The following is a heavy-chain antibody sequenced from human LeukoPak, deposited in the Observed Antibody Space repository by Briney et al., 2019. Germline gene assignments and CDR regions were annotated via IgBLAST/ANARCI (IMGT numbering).Heavy chain of an antibody. CDR3: ARVSGGYYDSSGYSEH. J-gene: IGHJ4*02. Sequence: ASVKVSCKASGYTFTGYYMHWVRQAPGQGLEWMGWINPNSGGTNYAQKFQGRVTMTRDTSISTAYMELSRLRSDDTAVYYCARVSGGYYDSSGYSEHWGQGTLVTVSS. V-gene: IGHV1-2*02. CDR1: GYTFTGYY. CDR2: INPNSGGT. D-gene: IGHD3-22*01.